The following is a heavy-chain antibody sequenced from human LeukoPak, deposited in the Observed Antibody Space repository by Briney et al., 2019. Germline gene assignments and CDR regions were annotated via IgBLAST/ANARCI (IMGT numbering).Heavy chain of an antibody. Sequence: NPSETLSLTCAVYGGSFSGYYWSWIRQPPGKGLEWIGEINHSGSTNYNPSLKTRVTISVDTSKNQFSLKLSSVTAADTAVYYCARGGGIAAAEDYWGQGTLVTVSS. CDR3: ARGGGIAAAEDY. CDR1: GGSFSGYY. V-gene: IGHV4-34*01. CDR2: INHSGST. D-gene: IGHD6-13*01. J-gene: IGHJ4*02.